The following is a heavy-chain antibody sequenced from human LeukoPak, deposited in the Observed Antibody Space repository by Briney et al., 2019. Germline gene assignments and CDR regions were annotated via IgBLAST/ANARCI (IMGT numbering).Heavy chain of an antibody. Sequence: PSETLSLTCTVVGGSISSHYWTWIRQPPGKTLEWIGYVFDTGRTKDNPSLKSRLTLSADTSTTQLSLRLSSVTAADTAVYYCATIKRGSIYGYFDFWGRGILVTVSS. V-gene: IGHV4-59*11. CDR2: VFDTGRT. CDR3: ATIKRGSIYGYFDF. CDR1: GGSISSHY. J-gene: IGHJ4*01. D-gene: IGHD5-18*01.